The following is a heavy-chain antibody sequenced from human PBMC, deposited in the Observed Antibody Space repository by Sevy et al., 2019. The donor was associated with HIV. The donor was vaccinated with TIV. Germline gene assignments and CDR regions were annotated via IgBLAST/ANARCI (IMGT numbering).Heavy chain of an antibody. CDR3: ARDSSYALDV. V-gene: IGHV3-74*03. J-gene: IGHJ6*02. CDR1: GFTFSNSW. CDR2: INSDGSTT. Sequence: GGSLRLSSAASGFTFSNSWMHWVRQVPGKGLVWVSYINSDGSTTTYADSVKGRFTISRDNAKNTVYLQMNSLRAEDTAVYYCARDSSYALDVWGQWTTVTVSS.